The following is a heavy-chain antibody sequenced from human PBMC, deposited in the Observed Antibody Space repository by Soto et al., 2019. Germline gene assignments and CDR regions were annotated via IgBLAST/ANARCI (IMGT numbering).Heavy chain of an antibody. V-gene: IGHV1-69*13. Sequence: SVKVSCKASGGTFSSYAISWVRQAPGQGLEWMGGIIPIFGTANYAQKFQGRVTTTADESTSTAYMELSSLRSEDTSVYYCARDSPPSTVTTEGVYYYYYYGMDVWGQGTTVTVSS. J-gene: IGHJ6*02. D-gene: IGHD4-17*01. CDR1: GGTFSSYA. CDR2: IIPIFGTA. CDR3: ARDSPPSTVTTEGVYYYYYYGMDV.